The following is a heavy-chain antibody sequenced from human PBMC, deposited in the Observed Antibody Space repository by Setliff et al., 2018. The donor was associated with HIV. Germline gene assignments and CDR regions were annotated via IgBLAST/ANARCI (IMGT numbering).Heavy chain of an antibody. CDR1: GGSISSYY. CDR2: IYSTGST. V-gene: IGHV4-4*08. D-gene: IGHD1-26*01. Sequence: SETLSLTCTVSGGSISSYYWSWIRQPPGKGLEWIGYIYSTGSTRYNPSPESRLTILVDTSRNQFSLKLNSVTAADTAVYYCARAAYSGTYVWEPATDLWGRGTLVTVSS. CDR3: ARAAYSGTYVWEPATDL. J-gene: IGHJ2*01.